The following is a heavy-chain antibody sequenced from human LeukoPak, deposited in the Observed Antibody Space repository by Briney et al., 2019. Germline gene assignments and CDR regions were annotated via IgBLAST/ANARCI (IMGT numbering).Heavy chain of an antibody. Sequence: SETLSLTCTVSGGSISSGGYYWSWIRQHPGKGLEWIGYIYYSGSTNYNPSLKSRVTISVDTSKNQFSLKLSSVTAADTAVYYCARALYSSFSWFDPWGQGTLVTVSS. D-gene: IGHD6-6*01. CDR3: ARALYSSFSWFDP. J-gene: IGHJ5*02. V-gene: IGHV4-61*08. CDR2: IYYSGST. CDR1: GGSISSGGYY.